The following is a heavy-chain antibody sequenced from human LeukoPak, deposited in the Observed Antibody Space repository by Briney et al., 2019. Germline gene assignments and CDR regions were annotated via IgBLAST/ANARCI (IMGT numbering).Heavy chain of an antibody. Sequence: GGSLRLSCAASGFTFSSYWMNWARQAPGKGLEWVGRIRSNSDGGTIDYAAPVKGRFALSRDDSKNTLYLQMNSLQTEDTAVYYCATDFYDTTWGQGTLVTVSS. CDR2: IRSNSDGGTI. D-gene: IGHD3-22*01. J-gene: IGHJ5*02. CDR1: GFTFSSYW. V-gene: IGHV3-15*07. CDR3: ATDFYDTT.